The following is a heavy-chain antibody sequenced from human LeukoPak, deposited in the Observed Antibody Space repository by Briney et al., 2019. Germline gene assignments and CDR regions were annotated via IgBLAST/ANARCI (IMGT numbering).Heavy chain of an antibody. CDR3: ARASGSYDLFDY. J-gene: IGHJ4*02. D-gene: IGHD1-26*01. Sequence: SETLSLTCTVSGGSISSSSYYWGWIRQPPGKGLEWIGSIYYSGSTYYNPSLKSRVTISVDTSKNQFSLKLSSVTAADTAVYYCARASGSYDLFDYWGQGTLVTVSS. CDR2: IYYSGST. CDR1: GGSISSSSYY. V-gene: IGHV4-39*01.